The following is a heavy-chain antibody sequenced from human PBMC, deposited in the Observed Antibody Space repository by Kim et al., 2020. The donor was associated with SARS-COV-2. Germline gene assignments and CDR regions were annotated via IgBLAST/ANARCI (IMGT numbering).Heavy chain of an antibody. CDR1: EYPFTHYW. D-gene: IGHD5-18*01. V-gene: IGHV5-51*01. J-gene: IGHJ6*02. Sequence: GESLKISCKGSEYPFTHYWIGWVRQMPGKGLEWMGIIYPGDSDTRYSPSFQGQVTISVDMSFNTAYLQWSSLKASDTAIYYCARSSYGVEENYYGMGMWGHGTTVTVA. CDR2: IYPGDSDT. CDR3: ARSSYGVEENYYGMGM.